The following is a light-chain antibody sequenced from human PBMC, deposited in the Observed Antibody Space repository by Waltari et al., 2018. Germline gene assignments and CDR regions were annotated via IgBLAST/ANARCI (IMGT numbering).Light chain of an antibody. Sequence: EIVMTQSPATLSVSPGERATLSCRASQSVSSNLAWYQQKPGQAPRLLIYGASTRATGIPGRFSGSGSGTDFTLTINSLEAEDAATYYCHQGSSSFTFGQGTKLEIK. V-gene: IGKV3-15*01. CDR2: GAS. J-gene: IGKJ2*01. CDR1: QSVSSN. CDR3: HQGSSSFT.